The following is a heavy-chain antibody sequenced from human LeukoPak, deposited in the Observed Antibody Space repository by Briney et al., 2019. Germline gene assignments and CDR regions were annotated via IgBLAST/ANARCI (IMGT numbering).Heavy chain of an antibody. J-gene: IGHJ4*02. D-gene: IGHD3-22*01. Sequence: PSETLSLTCTVSGDSTSSDRYYGGWVRQPPGKGLEWIGNIYYSGSTYYNPSLKSRVTISVDTSKNQFSLKLSSVTAADTAVYYCARASYYYDSSGYYLFDYWGQGTLVTVSS. V-gene: IGHV4-39*07. CDR1: GDSTSSDRYY. CDR2: IYYSGST. CDR3: ARASYYYDSSGYYLFDY.